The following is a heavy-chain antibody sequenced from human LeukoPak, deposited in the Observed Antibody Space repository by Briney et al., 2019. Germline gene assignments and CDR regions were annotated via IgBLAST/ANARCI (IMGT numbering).Heavy chain of an antibody. J-gene: IGHJ4*02. Sequence: ASVKVSFKAFGYTFTRYGVSWVRQAPGQGLEWMGIINPSGGSTSYAQKFQGRVTMTRDTSTSTVYMELSSLRSEDTAVYYCARVLSTRSGYDFFNYWGQGTLVTVSS. CDR2: INPSGGST. CDR3: ARVLSTRSGYDFFNY. CDR1: GYTFTRYG. V-gene: IGHV1-46*01. D-gene: IGHD5-12*01.